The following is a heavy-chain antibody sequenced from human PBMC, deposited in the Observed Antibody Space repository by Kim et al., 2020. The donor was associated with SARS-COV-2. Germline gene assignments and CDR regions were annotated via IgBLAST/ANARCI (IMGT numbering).Heavy chain of an antibody. Sequence: SETLSLTCTVSGGSISSSTHHWGWIRQPPGKGLEWIGSVHYSGSTYYNPSLKSRVTISVDTSKNHFSLKLSSVTAADTAVYYCPRHLVVAATLYNWFDPWGQGTLVTVSS. D-gene: IGHD2-15*01. V-gene: IGHV4-39*01. J-gene: IGHJ5*02. CDR1: GGSISSSTHH. CDR2: VHYSGST. CDR3: PRHLVVAATLYNWFDP.